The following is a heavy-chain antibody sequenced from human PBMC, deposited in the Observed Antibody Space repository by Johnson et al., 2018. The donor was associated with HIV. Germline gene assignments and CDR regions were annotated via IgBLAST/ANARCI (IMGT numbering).Heavy chain of an antibody. Sequence: VQVVESGGGLVQPGGSLRLSCAASGFTFSNYAMHWVRQAPGKGLEYVSAISSNGGSPYYANSVKGRFTISRDNSKNTLYLQMGSLRAEDMAVYYCARGLWFRERSRLFDIWGQGTMVTVSS. CDR1: GFTFSNYA. CDR2: ISSNGGSP. J-gene: IGHJ3*02. D-gene: IGHD3-10*01. V-gene: IGHV3-64*01. CDR3: ARGLWFRERSRLFDI.